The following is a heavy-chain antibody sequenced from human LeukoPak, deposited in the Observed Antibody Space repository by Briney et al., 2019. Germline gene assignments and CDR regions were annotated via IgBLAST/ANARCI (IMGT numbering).Heavy chain of an antibody. CDR3: ASEFGYCSGGSCYSDPTEYFQH. CDR1: GYTFTGYY. D-gene: IGHD2-15*01. J-gene: IGHJ1*01. CDR2: INPNSGGT. V-gene: IGHV1-2*02. Sequence: ASVKVSCKASGYTFTGYYMHWLRQAPGQGLEWMGWINPNSGGTNYAQKFQGRVTMTRDTSISTAYMELSRLRSDDTAVYYCASEFGYCSGGSCYSDPTEYFQHWGQGTLVTVSS.